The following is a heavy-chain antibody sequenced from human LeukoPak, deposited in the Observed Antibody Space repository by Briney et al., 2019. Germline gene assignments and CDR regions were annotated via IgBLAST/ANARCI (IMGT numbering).Heavy chain of an antibody. CDR3: ARDATQDGAFDI. J-gene: IGHJ3*02. CDR1: GFTVSSYA. CDR2: MSYDRTNK. V-gene: IGHV3-30-3*01. D-gene: IGHD2-15*01. Sequence: PGRTLRLSCAASGFTVSSYAMHWVRQAPGKGLEWVAVMSYDRTNKYYGDSVKGRFTISRDNSKNTLYLQMNSLRAEDTAVYYCARDATQDGAFDIWGQGTMVTVSS.